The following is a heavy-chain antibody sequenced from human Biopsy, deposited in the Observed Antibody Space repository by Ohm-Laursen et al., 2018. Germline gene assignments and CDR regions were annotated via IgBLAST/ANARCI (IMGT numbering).Heavy chain of an antibody. CDR2: INHRGST. V-gene: IGHV4-34*01. CDR3: ARAVDYYDPYYYYGLDV. Sequence: SETLSLTCTVYGGSFSGYYWSWIRQPPGKGLEWSGEINHRGSTNYNPSIKSRVTISEDTSKNQFSLKLRSVTAADTAVYYCARAVDYYDPYYYYGLDVWGQGTTVTVSS. CDR1: GGSFSGYY. D-gene: IGHD3-16*01. J-gene: IGHJ6*02.